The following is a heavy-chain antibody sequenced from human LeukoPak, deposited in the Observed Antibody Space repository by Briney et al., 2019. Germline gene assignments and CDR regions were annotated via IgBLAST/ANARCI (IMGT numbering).Heavy chain of an antibody. CDR3: ARGAGLDY. J-gene: IGHJ4*02. CDR2: IYYSGST. CDR1: GGSVSSGSYY. V-gene: IGHV4-61*01. Sequence: SETLSLTCTVSGGSVSSGSYYWSWIRQPPGKGLEWIGYIYYSGSTNYNPSLKSRVTISVDTSKNQFSLKLSSVTAADTAVYYCARGAGLDYWGQGTLVTVSS.